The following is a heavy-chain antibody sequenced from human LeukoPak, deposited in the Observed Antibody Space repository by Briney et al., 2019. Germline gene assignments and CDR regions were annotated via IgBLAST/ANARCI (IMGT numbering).Heavy chain of an antibody. CDR1: GFDFDAHD. D-gene: IGHD3-10*01. V-gene: IGHV3-30*02. CDR2: IHYDGTNE. J-gene: IGHJ5*02. Sequence: GGSLRLSCGASGFDFDAHDMHWVRQAPGKGLEWVAFIHYDGTNEYYADSVKGRFTISRDNFKNTLSLQMNGLRVEDTALYYCVNSGFDPWGQGTLVTVSS. CDR3: VNSGFDP.